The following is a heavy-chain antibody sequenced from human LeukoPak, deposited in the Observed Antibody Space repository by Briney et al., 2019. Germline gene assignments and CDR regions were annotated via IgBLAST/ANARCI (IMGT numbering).Heavy chain of an antibody. CDR2: INPNSGGT. V-gene: IGHV1-2*02. Sequence: ASVKVSCKASGYTFTGYYMHWVRQAPGQGLEWMGWINPNSGGTNYAQKFQGRVTMTRDTSISTAYTELSRLRSDDTAVYYCARREYSSSWYHKYYYYYMDVWGKGTTVTVSS. CDR3: ARREYSSSWYHKYYYYYMDV. CDR1: GYTFTGYY. D-gene: IGHD6-13*01. J-gene: IGHJ6*03.